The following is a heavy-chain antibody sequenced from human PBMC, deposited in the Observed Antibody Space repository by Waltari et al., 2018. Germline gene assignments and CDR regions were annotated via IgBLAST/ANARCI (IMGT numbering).Heavy chain of an antibody. CDR3: TRDLYGSGGDYFDP. J-gene: IGHJ4*02. V-gene: IGHV3-23*01. CDR2: IRDSGFIT. CDR1: GFNFISYA. Sequence: EEHLLESGGGLAQPGGSLRLSCAASGFNFISYALSWVRQAPGKGRGWFSGIRDSGFITKYADSVKGRFTISRDNAKNSLFLQMNSLRAEDTAVYYCTRDLYGSGGDYFDPWGQGTLVTVSS. D-gene: IGHD6-19*01.